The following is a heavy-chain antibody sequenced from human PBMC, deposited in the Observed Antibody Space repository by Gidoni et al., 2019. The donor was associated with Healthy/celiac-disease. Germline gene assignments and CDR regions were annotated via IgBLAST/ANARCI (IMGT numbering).Heavy chain of an antibody. CDR1: GFTFDDYA. J-gene: IGHJ4*02. D-gene: IGHD3-10*01. CDR3: AKDGGFRELLGMDFDY. CDR2: ISWNSGSI. Sequence: EVQLVESGGGLVQPGRSLRLSCAASGFTFDDYAMHWVRQAPGKGLEWVSGISWNSGSIGYADSVKGRFTISRDNAKNSLYLQMNSLRAEDTALYYCAKDGGFRELLGMDFDYWGQGTLVTVSS. V-gene: IGHV3-9*01.